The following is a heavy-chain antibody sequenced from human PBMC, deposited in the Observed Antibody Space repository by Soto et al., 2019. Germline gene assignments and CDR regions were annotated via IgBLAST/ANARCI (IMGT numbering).Heavy chain of an antibody. CDR2: INHSGST. CDR3: EGGGGDCSSTSCYAQTSFDY. Sequence: QVQLQQWGAGLLKPSETLSLTCAVYGGSFSGYYWSWIRQPPGKGLEWIGEINHSGSTNYNPSLKSRVTISVDTTKDQFSLKLSSVTAADTAVYYCEGGGGDCSSTSCYAQTSFDYWGQGTLVTVSS. CDR1: GGSFSGYY. D-gene: IGHD2-2*01. J-gene: IGHJ4*02. V-gene: IGHV4-34*01.